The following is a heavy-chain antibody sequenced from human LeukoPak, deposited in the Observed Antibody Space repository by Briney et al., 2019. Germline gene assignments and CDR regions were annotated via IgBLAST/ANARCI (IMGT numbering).Heavy chain of an antibody. D-gene: IGHD2-15*01. CDR1: GYTFTSYY. Sequence: ASVKVSCKASGYTFTSYYMHWVRQAPGQGLEWMGIINPSGGSTSYAQKFQGRVTMTRDMSTSTAYMELSSLRSEDTAVYYCARAGEGYCSGGSCYVWGYWGQGTLVTVSS. CDR2: INPSGGST. J-gene: IGHJ4*02. V-gene: IGHV1-46*01. CDR3: ARAGEGYCSGGSCYVWGY.